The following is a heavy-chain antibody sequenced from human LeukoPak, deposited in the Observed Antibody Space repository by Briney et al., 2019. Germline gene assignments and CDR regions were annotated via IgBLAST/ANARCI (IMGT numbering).Heavy chain of an antibody. CDR3: AKMESTYYFDY. D-gene: IGHD2-2*01. V-gene: IGHV3-30*18. Sequence: TGGSLRLSCAASGFTFSSYGMHWVRQAPGKGLEWVAVISYDGSNKYYADSVKGRFTISRDNSKNTLYLQMNSLRAEDTAVYYCAKMESTYYFDYWGQGTLVTVSS. J-gene: IGHJ4*02. CDR1: GFTFSSYG. CDR2: ISYDGSNK.